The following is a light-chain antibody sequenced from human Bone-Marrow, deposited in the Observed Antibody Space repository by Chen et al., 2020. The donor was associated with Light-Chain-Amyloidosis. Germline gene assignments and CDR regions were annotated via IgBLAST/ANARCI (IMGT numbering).Light chain of an antibody. V-gene: IGKV2-28*01. Sequence: DIVLTQSPLTLPVTPGEPASISCRSSQSLRHSNGINYLDWFLQRPGQSPQLLIYVASDRASEVHDRFSGSGSRTEFTLEISRVEAEDVGIYFCMQTLESPTYGQGTKVEI. J-gene: IGKJ1*01. CDR3: MQTLESPT. CDR2: VAS. CDR1: QSLRHSNGINY.